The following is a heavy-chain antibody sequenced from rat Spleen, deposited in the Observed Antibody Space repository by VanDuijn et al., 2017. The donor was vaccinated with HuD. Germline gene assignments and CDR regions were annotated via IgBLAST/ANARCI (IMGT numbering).Heavy chain of an antibody. Sequence: EVQLVESDGGLVQPGRSLKLSCAASGFTFSDYYMAWVRQAPTKGLKWVATISYDDSSTYYRDSVKGRFTISRDNAKGNIYLQMDSLRSEDTATYYCATLSVVGFAYWGQGTLVTVSS. CDR3: ATLSVVGFAY. D-gene: IGHD1-12*01. CDR2: ISYDDSST. J-gene: IGHJ3*01. CDR1: GFTFSDYY. V-gene: IGHV5-29*01.